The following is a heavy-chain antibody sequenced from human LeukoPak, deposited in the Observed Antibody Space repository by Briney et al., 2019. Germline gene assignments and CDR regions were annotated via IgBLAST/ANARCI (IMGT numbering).Heavy chain of an antibody. D-gene: IGHD3-10*01. CDR3: ATGSPMVRGVIITTELAAY. CDR1: GYTLTELS. CDR2: FDPEDGET. Sequence: ASVKVSCKVSGYTLTELSMHWVRQAPGKGLEWTGGFDPEDGETIYAQKFQGRVTMTEDTSTDTAYMELSSLRSEDTAVYYCATGSPMVRGVIITTELAAYWGQGTLVTVSS. V-gene: IGHV1-24*01. J-gene: IGHJ4*02.